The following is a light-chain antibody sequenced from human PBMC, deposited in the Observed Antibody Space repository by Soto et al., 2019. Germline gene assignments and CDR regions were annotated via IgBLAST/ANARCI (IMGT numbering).Light chain of an antibody. CDR2: DYS. CDR1: NIGSYS. Sequence: SYELTQPPSVSVAPGQTAMITCGGTNIGSYSVHWYQQKPGQAPVLVVYDYSDRPSGIPERFSGSNSGNTATLTISRVEAGDEADYYCQLWDSSSDRYVFGTGTKLTVL. V-gene: IGLV3-21*02. CDR3: QLWDSSSDRYV. J-gene: IGLJ1*01.